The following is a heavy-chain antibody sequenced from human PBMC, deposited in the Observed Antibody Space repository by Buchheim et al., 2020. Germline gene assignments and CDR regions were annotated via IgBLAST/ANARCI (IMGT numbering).Heavy chain of an antibody. CDR3: AGGRWVGERSDY. Sequence: EVQLVESGGGLVQPGGSLRLSRAASGFTFSSYSMNWVRQAPGKGLEWVSYISSSSSTIYYADSVKGRFAISRDNAKNSLYLQMNSLRAEDTAVYYCAGGRWVGERSDYWGQGTL. V-gene: IGHV3-48*04. CDR2: ISSSSSTI. J-gene: IGHJ4*02. D-gene: IGHD1-26*01. CDR1: GFTFSSYS.